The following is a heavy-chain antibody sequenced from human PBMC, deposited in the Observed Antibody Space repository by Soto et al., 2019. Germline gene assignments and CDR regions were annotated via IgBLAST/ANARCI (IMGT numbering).Heavy chain of an antibody. V-gene: IGHV3-33*01. CDR3: AREATVTQQTQYYYYGMDV. Sequence: GGALRLSCAASGFTFSSYGMHWGRQAPGKGLEWVAVIWYDGSNKYYADSVKGRFTISRDNSKNTLYLQMNSLRAEDTAVYYCAREATVTQQTQYYYYGMDVWGQGTTVIVSS. CDR1: GFTFSSYG. D-gene: IGHD4-17*01. CDR2: IWYDGSNK. J-gene: IGHJ6*02.